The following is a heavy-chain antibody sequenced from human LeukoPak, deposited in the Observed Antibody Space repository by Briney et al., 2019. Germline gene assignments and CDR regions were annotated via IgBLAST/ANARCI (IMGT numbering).Heavy chain of an antibody. D-gene: IGHD2-15*01. J-gene: IGHJ6*02. CDR2: ISYDGSNK. Sequence: GGSLRHSCAASGFTFSSYGMHWVRQAPGKGLEWVAVISYDGSNKYYADSVKGRFTISRDNSKNTPYLQMNSLRAEDTAVFYCAKTAHCSGGSCPYQYYYGMDVWGQGTTVTVSS. V-gene: IGHV3-30*18. CDR1: GFTFSSYG. CDR3: AKTAHCSGGSCPYQYYYGMDV.